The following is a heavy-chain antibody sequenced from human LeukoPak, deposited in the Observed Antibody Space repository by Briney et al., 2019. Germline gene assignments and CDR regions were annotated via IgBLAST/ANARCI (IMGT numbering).Heavy chain of an antibody. CDR1: GYTFTSYY. CDR3: ARTPHLFNKPYYFDY. D-gene: IGHD2/OR15-2a*01. Sequence: ASVKVSCKASGYTFTSYYMHWVRQAPGQGLEWMGIINPSGGSTSYAQKFQGRVTMTRDTSTSTVYMELSSLRSEDTAVYYCARTPHLFNKPYYFDYWGQGTLVTVSS. J-gene: IGHJ4*02. V-gene: IGHV1-46*01. CDR2: INPSGGST.